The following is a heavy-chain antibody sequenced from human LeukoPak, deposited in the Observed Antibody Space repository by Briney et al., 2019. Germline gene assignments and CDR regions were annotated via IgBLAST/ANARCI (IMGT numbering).Heavy chain of an antibody. CDR1: SGSISTSNYY. J-gene: IGHJ3*02. CDR2: IYHSGST. V-gene: IGHV4-39*07. Sequence: SETLSLTCTVSSGSISTSNYYWGWVRQPPGKALEWIGEIYHSGSTNYNPSLKSRVTISVDKSKNQFSLKLSSVTAADTAVYYCARAIVGAFDIWGQGTMVTVSS. CDR3: ARAIVGAFDI. D-gene: IGHD1-26*01.